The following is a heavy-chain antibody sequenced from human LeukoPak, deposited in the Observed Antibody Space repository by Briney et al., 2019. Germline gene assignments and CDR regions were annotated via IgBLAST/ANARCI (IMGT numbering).Heavy chain of an antibody. CDR3: SREIIAGLTDAPGG. J-gene: IGHJ4*02. CDR2: IDTRGTYT. Sequence: GGSLRLSCAASGFSFSSFAMHWVRQAPGKGLESVSAIDTRGTYTYYADSVKGRFTISRDNSKNTLFLQMVNLRPEDTALYYCSREIIAGLTDAPGGWGQGTLVAVSA. D-gene: IGHD2-21*01. CDR1: GFSFSSFA. V-gene: IGHV3-64*02.